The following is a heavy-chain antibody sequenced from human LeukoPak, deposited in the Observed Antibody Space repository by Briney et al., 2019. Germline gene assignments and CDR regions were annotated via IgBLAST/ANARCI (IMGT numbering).Heavy chain of an antibody. V-gene: IGHV3-15*01. CDR3: ATEGDRFDF. J-gene: IGHJ5*01. D-gene: IGHD3-16*01. Sequence: KPGGSLRLSCAASGFTVSSNYMSWVRQAPGKGLEWVGRIKGKPDGGTTDYAAPVKGRFTVSRDDSKNTLYLQMYSLKTEDTAVYYCATEGDRFDFWGQGTLVTVSS. CDR2: IKGKPDGGTT. CDR1: GFTVSSNY.